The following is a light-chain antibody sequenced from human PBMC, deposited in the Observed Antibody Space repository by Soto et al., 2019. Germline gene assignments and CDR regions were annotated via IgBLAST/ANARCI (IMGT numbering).Light chain of an antibody. V-gene: IGLV2-14*01. Sequence: QSALTQPASVSGSPGQSITISCTGTSSDVGGSDYVSWYQQHPDKAPKLVIYDVSNRPSGVSNRFSGSKSDNTASLTISGLRAEDEADYYCGSFTSSSTVIFGGGTKLTVL. J-gene: IGLJ2*01. CDR2: DVS. CDR3: GSFTSSSTVI. CDR1: SSDVGGSDY.